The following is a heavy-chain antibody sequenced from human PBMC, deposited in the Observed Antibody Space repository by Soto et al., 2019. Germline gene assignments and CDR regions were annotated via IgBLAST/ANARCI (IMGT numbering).Heavy chain of an antibody. D-gene: IGHD3-16*01. J-gene: IGHJ5*02. CDR2: IIPILGIA. CDR3: ARAYVPTGGFDWFDP. V-gene: IGHV1-69*02. CDR1: GGTFSSYT. Sequence: GASVKVSCKASGGTFSSYTISWVRQAPGQGLEWMGRIIPILGIANYAQKFQGRVTITADKSTSTAYMELSSLRSEDTAVYYCARAYVPTGGFDWFDPWGQGTLVTVSS.